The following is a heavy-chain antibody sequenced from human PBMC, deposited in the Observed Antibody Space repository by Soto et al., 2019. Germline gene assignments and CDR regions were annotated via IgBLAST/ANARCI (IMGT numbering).Heavy chain of an antibody. Sequence: ASVKVSCKASGGTFSSYTISWVRQAPGQGLEWMGRIIPILGIANYAQKFQGRVTITADKSTSTAYMELSSLRSEDTAVYYCATRVPHVEPARFDPWGQGTLVTVSS. CDR3: ATRVPHVEPARFDP. CDR1: GGTFSSYT. J-gene: IGHJ5*02. V-gene: IGHV1-69*02. CDR2: IIPILGIA.